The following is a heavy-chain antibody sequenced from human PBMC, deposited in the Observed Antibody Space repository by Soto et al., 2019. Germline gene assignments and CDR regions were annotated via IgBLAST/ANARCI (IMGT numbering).Heavy chain of an antibody. CDR1: GFTFSSYA. CDR2: ISYDGSNK. Sequence: QVQLVESGGGVVQPGRSLRLSCAASGFTFSSYAMHWVRQAPGKGLEWVAVISYDGSNKYYADSVKGRFTISRDNSKNTLYPQMNSLRAEDTAVYYCAVVDTAMAVHYYGMDVWGQGTTVTVSS. CDR3: AVVDTAMAVHYYGMDV. V-gene: IGHV3-30-3*01. D-gene: IGHD5-18*01. J-gene: IGHJ6*02.